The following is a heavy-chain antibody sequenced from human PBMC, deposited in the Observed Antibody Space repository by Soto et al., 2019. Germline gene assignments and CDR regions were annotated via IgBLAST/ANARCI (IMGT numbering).Heavy chain of an antibody. V-gene: IGHV3-74*01. CDR1: GFTFSSYW. CDR2: INSDGSST. CDR3: ATTSPGDGAFDI. Sequence: EVQLVESGGGLVQPGGSLRLSCAASGFTFSSYWMHWVRQAPGKGLVWVSRINSDGSSTSYADSVTGRFTISRDNAKNTLYLQMNSLRAEDTAVYYCATTSPGDGAFDIWGQGTMVTVSS. D-gene: IGHD3-10*01. J-gene: IGHJ3*02.